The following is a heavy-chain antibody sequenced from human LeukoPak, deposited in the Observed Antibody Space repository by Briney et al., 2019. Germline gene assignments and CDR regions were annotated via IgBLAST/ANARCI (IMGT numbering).Heavy chain of an antibody. D-gene: IGHD6-19*01. V-gene: IGHV4-59*01. CDR1: GGSISVYY. J-gene: IGHJ4*02. CDR3: ARGNSSGWYGGFDY. Sequence: PSETLSLTCSVSGGSISVYYWSWIRQTPGKGLEWIAYVYETGGTNYNPSLKSRVTISQDTSRNQFSLKLASVTAADTAVYYCARGNSSGWYGGFDYWGQGSLVTVSS. CDR2: VYETGGT.